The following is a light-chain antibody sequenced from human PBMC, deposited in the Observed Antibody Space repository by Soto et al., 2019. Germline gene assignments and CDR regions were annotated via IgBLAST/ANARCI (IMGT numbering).Light chain of an antibody. CDR3: QQRSNWIT. J-gene: IGKJ5*01. CDR2: DAS. CDR1: QSVSSY. V-gene: IGKV3-11*01. Sequence: EIVLTQSPATLSLSPGERATLSCRASQSVSSYLAWYQQKPGLAPRLLIYDASNRATGIPARFSGSVSGTDFTLTISSLEPEDFAVYYCQQRSNWITFGQGTRLEIK.